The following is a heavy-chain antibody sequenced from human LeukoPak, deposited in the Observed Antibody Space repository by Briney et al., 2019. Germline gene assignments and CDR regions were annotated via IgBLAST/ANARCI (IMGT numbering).Heavy chain of an antibody. V-gene: IGHV1-69*05. D-gene: IGHD5-18*01. Sequence: ASVKVSCKASSDTFNDYAITWVRQAPGQGPEWMGGTFPMFGTSTYAQKFQGRITITTDESTTTAYMELTSLTSEDTAVYYCARGKQLWNFDSWGQGTLVTVSS. CDR3: ARGKQLWNFDS. CDR2: TFPMFGTS. CDR1: SDTFNDYA. J-gene: IGHJ4*02.